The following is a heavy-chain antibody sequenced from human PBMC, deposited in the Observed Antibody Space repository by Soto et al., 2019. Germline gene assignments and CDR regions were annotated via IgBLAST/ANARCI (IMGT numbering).Heavy chain of an antibody. D-gene: IGHD2-15*01. Sequence: PGGSLRLSCAASGFTFSGSAMHWVRQASGKGLEWVGRIRSKANSYATAYAASVKGRFTISRDDSKNTAYLQMNSLKTEDTAVYYCTSLGYCSGGSCYSEYYFDYWGQGTLVTVSS. CDR3: TSLGYCSGGSCYSEYYFDY. CDR1: GFTFSGSA. CDR2: IRSKANSYAT. J-gene: IGHJ4*02. V-gene: IGHV3-73*01.